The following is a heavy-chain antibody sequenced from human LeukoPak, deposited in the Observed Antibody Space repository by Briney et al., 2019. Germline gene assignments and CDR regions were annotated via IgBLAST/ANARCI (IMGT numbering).Heavy chain of an antibody. Sequence: ASVKVSCKASGYTFTSYDINWVRQATGQGLEWMGWMNPNSGNTGYAQKFQGRVTMTRNTSISTAYMELSSLRSEDTAVYYCARGGYCSGGSCPVQDWFDPWGQGTLVTVSS. CDR3: ARGGYCSGGSCPVQDWFDP. J-gene: IGHJ5*02. CDR2: MNPNSGNT. V-gene: IGHV1-8*02. D-gene: IGHD2-15*01. CDR1: GYTFTSYD.